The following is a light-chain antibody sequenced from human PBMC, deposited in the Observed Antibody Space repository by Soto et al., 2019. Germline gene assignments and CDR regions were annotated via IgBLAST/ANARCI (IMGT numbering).Light chain of an antibody. J-gene: IGKJ5*01. CDR3: QQRSNWPSIT. CDR1: QSVSSN. V-gene: IGKV3-11*01. Sequence: EIVLTQSPSTLSLAPWERSTLSCRPSQSVSSNLAWYQQKPGQAPRLLIYDASNRATGIPARFSGSGSGTDFTLTISSLEPEDFAVYYCQQRSNWPSITFGQRTRLEIK. CDR2: DAS.